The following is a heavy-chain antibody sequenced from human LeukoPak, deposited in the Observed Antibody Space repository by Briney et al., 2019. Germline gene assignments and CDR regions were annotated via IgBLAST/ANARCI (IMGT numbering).Heavy chain of an antibody. V-gene: IGHV4-31*03. CDR3: ARDYGGNPFDY. CDR1: GGSISSGGYY. D-gene: IGHD4-23*01. CDR2: IYYSGST. Sequence: PSETLSLTCTVSGGSISSGGYYWSWIRQPPGKGLEWIGYIYYSGSTYYNPSLKSRVTISVDTSKNQFSLKLSSVTAADTAVYYCARDYGGNPFDYWGQGTLVTVSS. J-gene: IGHJ4*02.